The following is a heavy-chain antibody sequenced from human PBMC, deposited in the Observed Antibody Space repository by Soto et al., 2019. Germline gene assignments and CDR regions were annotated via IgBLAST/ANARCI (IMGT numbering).Heavy chain of an antibody. CDR3: ANGCDDYGDYVHYYFDY. CDR2: ISGSGGST. V-gene: IGHV3-23*01. CDR1: GFTFSSYA. J-gene: IGHJ4*02. Sequence: EVQLLESGGGLVQPGGSLRLSCAASGFTFSSYAMSWVRQAPGKGLEWVSAISGSGGSTYYADSVKGRFTISRDNSKNTLYLQMNSLRAEDTAVYYCANGCDDYGDYVHYYFDYWGQGTLVTVSS. D-gene: IGHD4-17*01.